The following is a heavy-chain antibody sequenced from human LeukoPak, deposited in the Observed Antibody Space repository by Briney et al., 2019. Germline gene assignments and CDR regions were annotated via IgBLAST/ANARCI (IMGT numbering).Heavy chain of an antibody. CDR2: IPSDGSNK. D-gene: IGHD6-19*01. V-gene: IGHV3-30*03. Sequence: GGSLRLSCAASGFTFSSYGMHWVRQAPGKGLEWVAVIPSDGSNKYYADSVKGRFTISRDNSKNTLYLQMNSLRAEDTAVYYCARARHHSSGWYDHYYYYYGMDVWGQGTTVTVSS. CDR1: GFTFSSYG. J-gene: IGHJ6*02. CDR3: ARARHHSSGWYDHYYYYYGMDV.